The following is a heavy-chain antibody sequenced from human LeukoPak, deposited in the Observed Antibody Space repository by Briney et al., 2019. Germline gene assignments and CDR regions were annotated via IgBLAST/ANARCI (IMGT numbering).Heavy chain of an antibody. CDR1: GGSISSYY. V-gene: IGHV4-59*01. J-gene: IGHJ6*02. CDR2: IYYSGST. Sequence: SETLSLTCTVSGGSISSYYWSWIQQPPGKGLEWIGYIYYSGSTNYNPSLKSRVTISVDTSKNQFSLKLSSVTAADTAVYYCARSNYYGSGIEDGMDVWGQGTTVTVSS. D-gene: IGHD3-10*01. CDR3: ARSNYYGSGIEDGMDV.